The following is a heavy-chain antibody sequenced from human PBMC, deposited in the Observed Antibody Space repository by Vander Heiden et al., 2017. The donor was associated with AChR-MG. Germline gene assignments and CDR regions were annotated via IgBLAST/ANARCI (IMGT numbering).Heavy chain of an antibody. D-gene: IGHD2-2*01. CDR3: AKDHGSTSHPYYYYYYMDV. Sequence: QVQLVESGGGVVQPGRSLRLSCAASGFTFSSYGMHWVRQAPGKGLEWVAVISYDGSNKYYADSVKGRFTISRDNSKNTLYLQMNSLRAEDTAVYYCAKDHGSTSHPYYYYYYMDVWGKGTTVTVSS. CDR1: GFTFSSYG. V-gene: IGHV3-30*18. J-gene: IGHJ6*03. CDR2: ISYDGSNK.